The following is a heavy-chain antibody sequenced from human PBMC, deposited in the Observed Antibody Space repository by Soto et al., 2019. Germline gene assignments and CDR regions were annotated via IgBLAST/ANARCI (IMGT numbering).Heavy chain of an antibody. Sequence: EVQLVESGGGSVQPGGSLRLSCAASGFTFSSYWMHWVRQAPGKGLVWVSRIKSDGSGTYYADYVKGRLTISRDNAKNTLYLQMNSLRAEDTAVYYCVRGDGDYHDGNGYLGRHWGQGTLVTVSS. V-gene: IGHV3-74*01. CDR2: IKSDGSGT. CDR1: GFTFSSYW. CDR3: VRGDGDYHDGNGYLGRH. J-gene: IGHJ4*02. D-gene: IGHD3-22*01.